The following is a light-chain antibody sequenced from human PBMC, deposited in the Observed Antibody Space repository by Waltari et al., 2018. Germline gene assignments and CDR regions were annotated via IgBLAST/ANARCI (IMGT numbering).Light chain of an antibody. J-gene: IGLJ3*02. CDR3: SSYAGSSTLV. CDR1: SSDVGLYNL. V-gene: IGLV2-23*02. Sequence: QSALTQPASVSGSPGQSITISCTGTSSDVGLYNLVSWYLQHPGKAPKLMLYDVSQRPSGFSNRFSGSKSGNTASLTISGLLAEDEADYYCSSYAGSSTLVFGGGTKLTVL. CDR2: DVS.